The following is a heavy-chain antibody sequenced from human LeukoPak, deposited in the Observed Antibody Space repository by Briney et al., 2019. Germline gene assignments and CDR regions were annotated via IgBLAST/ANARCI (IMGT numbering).Heavy chain of an antibody. J-gene: IGHJ4*02. Sequence: PGGSLRLSCAASGFTFSSYSMNWVRQAPGKGLEWVSSISSSSSYIYYADSVKGRFTISRDNAKNSLYLQMNSLRAEDTAVYYCASRLYYSSTSCYGGPYYWGQGTLVTVSS. CDR1: GFTFSSYS. V-gene: IGHV3-21*01. CDR3: ASRLYYSSTSCYGGPYY. CDR2: ISSSSSYI. D-gene: IGHD2-2*01.